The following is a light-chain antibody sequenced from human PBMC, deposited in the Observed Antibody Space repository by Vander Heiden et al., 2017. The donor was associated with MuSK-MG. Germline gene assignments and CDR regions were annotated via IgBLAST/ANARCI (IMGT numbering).Light chain of an antibody. J-gene: IGKJ4*01. V-gene: IGKV3-15*01. CDR2: GAS. Sequence: EIVMTQSPATLSVSPGDGATLSCRASQSIGSMLAWYQQKPGQTPRLLIYGASTRASGIPATFSGSGSGTEFTLTISSLQSEDFAVYYCQQYNKRPLSFGGGTKVEIK. CDR3: QQYNKRPLS. CDR1: QSIGSM.